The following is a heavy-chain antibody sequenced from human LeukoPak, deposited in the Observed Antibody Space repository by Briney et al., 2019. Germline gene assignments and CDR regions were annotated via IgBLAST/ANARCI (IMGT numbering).Heavy chain of an antibody. Sequence: SETLSLTCTVSGGSISSGDYYWSWIRQPPGKGLEWIGYIYYSGSTYYNPSLKSRVTISVDTSKNQFSLKLISVTAADTAVYYCARDRSQITAGNWFDPWGQGTLVTVSS. CDR3: ARDRSQITAGNWFDP. CDR1: GGSISSGDYY. J-gene: IGHJ5*02. CDR2: IYYSGST. D-gene: IGHD6-13*01. V-gene: IGHV4-30-4*08.